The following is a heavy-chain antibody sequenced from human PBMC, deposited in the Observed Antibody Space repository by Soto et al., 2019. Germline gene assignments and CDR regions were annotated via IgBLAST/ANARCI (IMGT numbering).Heavy chain of an antibody. CDR2: IVVGSGNT. Sequence: SVKVSCKASGFTFTSSAVQWVRQARGQRLEWIGWIVVGSGNTNYAQKFQERVTITRDMPTSTAYMELSSLRSDDTAVYFCARERYQVISDGMDVWGQGTTVTVSS. J-gene: IGHJ6*02. CDR3: ARERYQVISDGMDV. D-gene: IGHD2-2*01. V-gene: IGHV1-58*01. CDR1: GFTFTSSA.